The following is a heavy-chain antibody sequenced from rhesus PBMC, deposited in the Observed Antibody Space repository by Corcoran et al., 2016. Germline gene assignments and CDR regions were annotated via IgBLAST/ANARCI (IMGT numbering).Heavy chain of an antibody. Sequence: QVTLKESGPALVKPTQTLTLTCTFSGFSLSTRGMGVGWISQPPGKALEWLASINWDDDKYSSRSRKSRLTISKDTSKNQLVLTMTNMDPVDTATYYCARGGRSKIWTGYYRGYLYFDIWGPGTPITISS. CDR1: GFSLSTRGMG. D-gene: IGHD3-3*01. CDR3: ARGGRSKIWTGYYRGYLYFDI. J-gene: IGHJ2*01. CDR2: INWDDDK. V-gene: IGHV2S1*01.